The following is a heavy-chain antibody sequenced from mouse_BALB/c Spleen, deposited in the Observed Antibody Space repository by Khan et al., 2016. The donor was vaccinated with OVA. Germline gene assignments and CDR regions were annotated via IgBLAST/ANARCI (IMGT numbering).Heavy chain of an antibody. CDR3: TRSGYGTFAY. V-gene: IGHV1S137*01. CDR1: GYTFTDFT. CDR2: ISTYYGDA. Sequence: QVQLKQSGAELVRPGVSVKISCKGSGYTFTDFTLHWVKQSHAMSLEWIGVISTYYGDATYNQRFKDKATMTVDKSSSTAYMQLSSLTSEDSAVYYCTRSGYGTFAYWGQGTLVTVSA. J-gene: IGHJ3*01. D-gene: IGHD2-1*01.